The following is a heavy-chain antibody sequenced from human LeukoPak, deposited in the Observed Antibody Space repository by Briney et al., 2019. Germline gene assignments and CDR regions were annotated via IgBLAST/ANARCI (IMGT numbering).Heavy chain of an antibody. CDR1: GGSISSYY. J-gene: IGHJ6*03. D-gene: IGHD3-3*01. V-gene: IGHV4-59*01. Sequence: PSETLSLXCTVSGGSISSYYWSWIRQPPGKGLEWIGYIYYSGSTNYNPSLKSRVTISVDTSKNQFSLKLSSVTAADTAVYYCARGLTPYYDFWSGYYSTPHYYYYYMDVWGKGTTVTVSS. CDR2: IYYSGST. CDR3: ARGLTPYYDFWSGYYSTPHYYYYYMDV.